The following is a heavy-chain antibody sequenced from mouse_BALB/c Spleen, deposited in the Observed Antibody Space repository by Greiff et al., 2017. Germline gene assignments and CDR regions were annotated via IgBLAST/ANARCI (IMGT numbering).Heavy chain of an antibody. V-gene: IGHV6-6*02. CDR3: TSPGMTTVVEEVYWYFDD. D-gene: IGHD1-1*01. CDR1: GFTFSNYW. J-gene: IGHJ1*01. CDR2: IRMKSNNYAT. Sequence: EVKLMESGGGLVQPGGSMKLSCAASGFTFSNYWMNWVRQPPEKGLEWVAEIRMKSNNYATDYAESVKGRFTISRDDSKSSVYLPMNNFSAEDTGIYYDTSPGMTTVVEEVYWYFDDWGAGTTVTVSS.